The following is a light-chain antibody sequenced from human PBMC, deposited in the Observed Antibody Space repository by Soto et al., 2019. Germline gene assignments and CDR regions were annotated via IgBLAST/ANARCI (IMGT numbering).Light chain of an antibody. CDR1: QSFTVNY. Sequence: VFTQSAYTLSLSPGDRATLSCRASQSFTVNYLAWYQQKPGQAPRLLIYDASNRATGIPDRFSGSGSGTDFTLTISRLEPEDSAVYYCQQYGSSPLFSFGQGTKVDIK. J-gene: IGKJ2*01. V-gene: IGKV3-20*01. CDR3: QQYGSSPLFS. CDR2: DAS.